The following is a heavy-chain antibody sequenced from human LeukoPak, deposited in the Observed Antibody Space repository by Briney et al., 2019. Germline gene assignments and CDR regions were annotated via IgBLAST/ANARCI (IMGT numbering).Heavy chain of an antibody. Sequence: GESLKISCQGFGYSFSSSWIAWVRRMPGKGLEWMGIIYPSDSDTKYSPSFQGQVTISADKSINTAYLQWSSLKASDTAIYYCARQGNGYNLDYWGQGTLVTVSS. CDR1: GYSFSSSW. D-gene: IGHD5-24*01. J-gene: IGHJ4*02. V-gene: IGHV5-51*01. CDR2: IYPSDSDT. CDR3: ARQGNGYNLDY.